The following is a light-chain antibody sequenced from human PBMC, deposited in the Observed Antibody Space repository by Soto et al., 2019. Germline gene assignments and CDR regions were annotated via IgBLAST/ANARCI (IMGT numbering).Light chain of an antibody. Sequence: DIQMTQSPSSLSASVGDRVTITCRASQGISNYLAWYQQKPGKVPKLLIYASSTLQSGVPSLFSGSGSATAFTLTISSLQPEDVATYYCQKYNSAPLFGGGTKVEIK. V-gene: IGKV1-27*01. CDR3: QKYNSAPL. CDR2: ASS. CDR1: QGISNY. J-gene: IGKJ4*01.